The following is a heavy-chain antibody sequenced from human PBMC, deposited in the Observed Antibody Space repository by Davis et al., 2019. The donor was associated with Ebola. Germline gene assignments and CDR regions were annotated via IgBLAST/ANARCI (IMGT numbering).Heavy chain of an antibody. J-gene: IGHJ4*02. CDR2: IKEDGSAK. Sequence: PGGSLRLSCAASGFTFSSYAMSWVRQAPGKGLEWVANIKEDGSAKNYVDSVRGRFTISRDNADNSFYLQMNSLRVEDASLYYCARDVGGALDYWGQGTLVTVSS. D-gene: IGHD1-26*01. V-gene: IGHV3-7*01. CDR3: ARDVGGALDY. CDR1: GFTFSSYA.